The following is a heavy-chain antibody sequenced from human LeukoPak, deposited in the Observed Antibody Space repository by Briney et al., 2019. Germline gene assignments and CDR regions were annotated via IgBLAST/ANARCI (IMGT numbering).Heavy chain of an antibody. CDR2: IFYSGST. D-gene: IGHD3-10*01. CDR1: GGSISGYY. CDR3: ARVYYGRTYDYWYFDL. Sequence: SETLSLTCTVSGGSISGYYWSWIRQPPGKGLEWIWYIFYSGSTNYNPSLKSRVTISVDTSKNQFSLKLSSVTAADTAVYFCARVYYGRTYDYWYFDLWGRGTLVTVSS. J-gene: IGHJ2*01. V-gene: IGHV4-59*01.